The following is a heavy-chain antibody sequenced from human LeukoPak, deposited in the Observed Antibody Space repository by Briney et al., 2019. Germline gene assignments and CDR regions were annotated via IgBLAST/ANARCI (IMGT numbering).Heavy chain of an antibody. CDR2: IYYSGRT. J-gene: IGHJ6*03. Sequence: SETLSLTCSVSGGSISSSRYYWGWIRQPPWKGLEWIGSIYYSGRTNYNPSLKSRVTMSVDTSKNQFSPKLSSVTAADTAVYYCAREGLLQGSGWWYYYYMDVWGKGTTVTVSS. CDR1: GGSISSSRYY. D-gene: IGHD6-19*01. V-gene: IGHV4-39*07. CDR3: AREGLLQGSGWWYYYYMDV.